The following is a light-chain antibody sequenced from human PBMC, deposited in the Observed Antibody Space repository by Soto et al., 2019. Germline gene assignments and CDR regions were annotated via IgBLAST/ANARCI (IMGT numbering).Light chain of an antibody. CDR2: AAS. CDR3: RKYSSVPF. Sequence: DIQMTQSPTSLSASVGDRVTITCRASQGIRNFVAWYQQNPGKAHKLVIYAASTLQSGLPSRFGGSGSGTDFLLTINGLQHEDVATYSCRKYSSVPFFGPGTKVEIK. V-gene: IGKV1-27*01. J-gene: IGKJ3*01. CDR1: QGIRNF.